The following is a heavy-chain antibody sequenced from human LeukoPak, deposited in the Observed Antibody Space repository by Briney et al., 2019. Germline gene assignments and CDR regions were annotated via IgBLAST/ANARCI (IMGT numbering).Heavy chain of an antibody. CDR2: ISYDGSNK. V-gene: IGHV3-30-3*01. CDR3: ARVDTAMVTSPIYYYGMDV. D-gene: IGHD5-18*01. J-gene: IGHJ6*02. CDR1: GFTFSSYA. Sequence: PGGSLRLSCAASGFTFSSYAMHWVRQAPGKGLEWVAVISYDGSNKHYADSVKGRFTISRDNSKNTLYLQMNSLRAEDTAVYYCARVDTAMVTSPIYYYGMDVWGQGTTVTVSS.